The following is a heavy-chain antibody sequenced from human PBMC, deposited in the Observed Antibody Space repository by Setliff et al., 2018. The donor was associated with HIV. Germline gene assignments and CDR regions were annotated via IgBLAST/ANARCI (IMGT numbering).Heavy chain of an antibody. CDR1: GGSTTSYY. V-gene: IGHV4-59*01. Sequence: SETLSLTCSFSGGSTTSYYWSWIRQPPGKGLEWIGYIYYSGSTNYNPSLKSRVTISLDTSTKQFTLKLSSVTAADTSIYYFARAVVPPRSRGFDLWGQGTMVTVSS. D-gene: IGHD2-15*01. CDR2: IYYSGST. CDR3: ARAVVPPRSRGFDL. J-gene: IGHJ3*01.